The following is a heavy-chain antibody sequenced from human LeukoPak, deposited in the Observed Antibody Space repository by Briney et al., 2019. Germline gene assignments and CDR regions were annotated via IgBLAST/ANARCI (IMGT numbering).Heavy chain of an antibody. V-gene: IGHV3-30*02. CDR1: GFTFSNSG. J-gene: IGHJ4*02. CDR3: AKDSGGSFRVSEIDS. D-gene: IGHD3-16*02. CDR2: MRYDGINE. Sequence: GGSLRLSCAASGFTFSNSGMHWVRQAPANGLEWVSFMRYDGINEYYADSVKGRLAIFRDNSKNTLYLQMNSLRAEDTAVYYCAKDSGGSFRVSEIDSWGQGTLVTVSS.